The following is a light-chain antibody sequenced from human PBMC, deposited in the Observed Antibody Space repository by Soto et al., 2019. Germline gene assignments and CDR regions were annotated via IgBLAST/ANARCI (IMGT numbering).Light chain of an antibody. V-gene: IGKV3-15*01. Sequence: EIVMTQSPATLSLSPGERATLSCRASQSIGMNFASFQQRPGQAPRLLIYGAATRATGIPARFSGSGSGTDFTLTISSLQSEDFAVYFCHQSHNWPPCTFGQGTTVEIK. CDR3: HQSHNWPPCT. CDR1: QSIGMN. CDR2: GAA. J-gene: IGKJ1*01.